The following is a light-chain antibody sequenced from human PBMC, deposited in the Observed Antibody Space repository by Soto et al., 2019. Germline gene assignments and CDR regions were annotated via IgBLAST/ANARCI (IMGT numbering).Light chain of an antibody. Sequence: EIVMTHSPATLSVSPGERATLSCRASQSISSNLAWFQQKPGQAPRLLIYGASTRATGIPARFSGSGSGTEFTVTISSLQSEDSAVYYCQQYDKWPGTFGQGTKVDIK. CDR3: QQYDKWPGT. CDR1: QSISSN. V-gene: IGKV3-15*01. CDR2: GAS. J-gene: IGKJ1*01.